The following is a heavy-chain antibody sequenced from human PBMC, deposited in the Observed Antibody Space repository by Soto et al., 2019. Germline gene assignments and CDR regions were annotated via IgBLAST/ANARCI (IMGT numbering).Heavy chain of an antibody. D-gene: IGHD3-16*01. CDR3: ARGSLDYDS. CDR1: GESLNNNW. V-gene: IGHV4-59*01. Sequence: SETLSLTCTVSGESLNNNWGTWIRQAPGTRPELVGYINFKGATTYNPSLESRVTMSLDMPKNQFSLELRSVTAADPAVYFCARGSLDYDSWGQGILVTVSS. CDR2: INFKGAT. J-gene: IGHJ4*02.